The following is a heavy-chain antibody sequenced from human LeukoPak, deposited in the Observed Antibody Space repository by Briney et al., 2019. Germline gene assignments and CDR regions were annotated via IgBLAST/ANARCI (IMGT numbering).Heavy chain of an antibody. CDR2: MNPNSGNT. CDR1: GYTFTSYD. D-gene: IGHD3-22*01. V-gene: IGHV1-8*01. Sequence: ASVKVSCKASGYTFTSYDINWVRQATGQGLEWMGWMNPNSGNTGYAQKFQGRVTMTRNTSISTAYMELSSLRSDDTAVYYCARVRYYYDSSDYWGQGTLVNVSS. J-gene: IGHJ4*02. CDR3: ARVRYYYDSSDY.